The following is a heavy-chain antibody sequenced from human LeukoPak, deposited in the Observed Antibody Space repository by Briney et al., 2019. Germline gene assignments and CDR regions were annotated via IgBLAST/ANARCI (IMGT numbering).Heavy chain of an antibody. CDR1: GGSISSGGYY. CDR3: ARAARRSYYYYFMDV. J-gene: IGHJ6*03. CDR2: IYYSGST. D-gene: IGHD6-6*01. V-gene: IGHV4-31*03. Sequence: SETLSLTCTVSGGSISSGGYYWSWIRQHPGKGLEWIGYIYYSGSTYYNPSLKSRVTISVDTSKNQFSLKLSSVTAADTAVYYCARAARRSYYYYFMDVWGKGTTVAVSS.